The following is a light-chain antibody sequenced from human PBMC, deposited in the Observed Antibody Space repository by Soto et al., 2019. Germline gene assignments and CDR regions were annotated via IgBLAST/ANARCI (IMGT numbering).Light chain of an antibody. CDR1: QSIRSN. CDR3: QQYNNWPLT. J-gene: IGKJ5*01. CDR2: GAS. V-gene: IGKV3-15*01. Sequence: EIVMTQSPDTLSVSPGEGATLSCRVSQSIRSNLAWYQQRPGRAPRLLMYGASTRADGIPVRFSGSGSGTEFTLTISSLQSEDFAVYYCQQYNNWPLTFGQGTRLEIK.